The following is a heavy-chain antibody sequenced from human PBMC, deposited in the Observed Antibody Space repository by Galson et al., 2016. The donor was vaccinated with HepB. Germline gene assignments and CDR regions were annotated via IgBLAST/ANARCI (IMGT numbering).Heavy chain of an antibody. CDR3: VRDRSVYSGSYFDGVPFYY. CDR1: GFTFSSYG. V-gene: IGHV3-33*01. Sequence: LRLSCAASGFTFSSYGMHWVRQAPGKGLEWVAFIFYDGSNKYYADSVKGRFTISRDNSNNTLYLQMNSLRAEDTAVYYCVRDRSVYSGSYFDGVPFYYWGQGTLATVSS. CDR2: IFYDGSNK. J-gene: IGHJ4*02. D-gene: IGHD1-26*01.